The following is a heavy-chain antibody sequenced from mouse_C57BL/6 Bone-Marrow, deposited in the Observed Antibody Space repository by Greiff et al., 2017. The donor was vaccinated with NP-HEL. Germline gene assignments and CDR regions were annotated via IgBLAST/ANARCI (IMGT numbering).Heavy chain of an antibody. CDR1: GYAFSSSW. CDR3: AREGDWDDAY. V-gene: IGHV1-82*01. Sequence: QVQLQQSGPELVKPGASVKISCKASGYAFSSSWMNWVKQRPGKGLEWIGRIYPGDGDTNYNGKFKGKATLTADKSSSTAYMQLSSLTSEDSAVYFCAREGDWDDAYWGQGTLVTVSA. D-gene: IGHD4-1*01. CDR2: IYPGDGDT. J-gene: IGHJ3*01.